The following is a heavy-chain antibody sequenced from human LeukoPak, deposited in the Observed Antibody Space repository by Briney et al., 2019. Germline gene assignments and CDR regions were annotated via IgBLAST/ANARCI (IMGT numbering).Heavy chain of an antibody. Sequence: KPSETLSLTCAVYGGSFSGYYWSWIRQPPGKGLEWIGEINHSGSTNYNPSLKSRVTISVDTSKNQFSLKLSSVTAADTAVYYCARLRITMVRGVNYRDKWFDPWGQGTLVTVSS. CDR1: GGSFSGYY. V-gene: IGHV4-34*01. D-gene: IGHD3-10*01. J-gene: IGHJ5*02. CDR3: ARLRITMVRGVNYRDKWFDP. CDR2: INHSGST.